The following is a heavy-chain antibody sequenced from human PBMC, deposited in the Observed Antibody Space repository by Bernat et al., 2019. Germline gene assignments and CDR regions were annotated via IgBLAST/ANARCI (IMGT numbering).Heavy chain of an antibody. CDR2: ISSSSSYT. Sequence: EVQLVESGGGLVQPGGSLRLSCAASGFTFSSYSMNWVRQAPGKGLEWVSYISSSSSYTNYADSVKGRFTISRDNAKNSLYLQMNSLRAEDTAVYYCARRSASDAFDIWGQGTMVTVSS. CDR3: ARRSASDAFDI. J-gene: IGHJ3*02. CDR1: GFTFSSYS. V-gene: IGHV3-48*04.